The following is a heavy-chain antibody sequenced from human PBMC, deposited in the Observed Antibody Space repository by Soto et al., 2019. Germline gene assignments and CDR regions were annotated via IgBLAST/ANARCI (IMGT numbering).Heavy chain of an antibody. CDR2: ISYDGLNQ. CDR3: AKDRGGGAARQRGGMDV. CDR1: GFTFSTYG. V-gene: IGHV3-30*18. J-gene: IGHJ6*02. Sequence: QVRLVESGGGVAQPGRSLRLSCAASGFTFSTYGIYWVRQTPGKGLEWAAAISYDGLNQYYADSVKGRFTISRDNSKNELYLQMNSLRIEDTAVYYCAKDRGGGAARQRGGMDVWGQGTTVIVSS. D-gene: IGHD6-6*01.